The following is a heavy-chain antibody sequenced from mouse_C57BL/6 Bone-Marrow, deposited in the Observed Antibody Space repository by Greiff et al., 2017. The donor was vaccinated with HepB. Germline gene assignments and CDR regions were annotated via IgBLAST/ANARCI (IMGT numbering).Heavy chain of an antibody. D-gene: IGHD1-1*01. V-gene: IGHV1-69*01. CDR3: ARGPYYYGGDY. CDR2: IDPSDSYT. Sequence: VQLQQPGAELVMPGASVKLSCKASGYTFTSYWMHWVKQRPGQGLEWIGEIDPSDSYTNYNQKFKGKSTLTVDKSSSTAYMQLSSLTSEDSAVYYCARGPYYYGGDYWGQGTTLTVSS. CDR1: GYTFTSYW. J-gene: IGHJ2*01.